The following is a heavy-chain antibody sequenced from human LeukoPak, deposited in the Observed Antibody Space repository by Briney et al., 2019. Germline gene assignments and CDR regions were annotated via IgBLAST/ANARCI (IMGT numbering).Heavy chain of an antibody. V-gene: IGHV3-21*01. CDR2: ISSSSSYI. Sequence: PGESLRLSCAASGFTFSSYSMNWVRQAPGKGLEWISSISSSSSYIYYADSVKGRFTISRDNAKNSLYLQMNSLRAEDTAVYYCAIKYYYDSSGYLKSAVSDYWGQGTLVTVSS. CDR1: GFTFSSYS. D-gene: IGHD3-22*01. J-gene: IGHJ4*02. CDR3: AIKYYYDSSGYLKSAVSDY.